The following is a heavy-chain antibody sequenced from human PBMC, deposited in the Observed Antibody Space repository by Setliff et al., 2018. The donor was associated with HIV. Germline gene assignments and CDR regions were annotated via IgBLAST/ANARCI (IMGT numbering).Heavy chain of an antibody. V-gene: IGHV3-49*04. Sequence: GGSLRLSCTASGFTFDDYALTWVRQAPGKGLEWVGFIRSRPIGGTTDYAASVKGRFIISRDDSKSIAYLQMNSLKTEDTAVYYCTRVLLWFGEPPDYWGQGTLVTVPQ. D-gene: IGHD3-10*01. CDR1: GFTFDDYA. CDR2: IRSRPIGGTT. J-gene: IGHJ4*02. CDR3: TRVLLWFGEPPDY.